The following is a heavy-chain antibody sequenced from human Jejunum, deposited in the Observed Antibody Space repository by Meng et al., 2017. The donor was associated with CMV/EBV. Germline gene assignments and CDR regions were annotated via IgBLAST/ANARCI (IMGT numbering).Heavy chain of an antibody. V-gene: IGHV3-15*07. J-gene: IGHJ4*02. CDR1: DFTLNGAW. CDR2: VKSASAGGAA. CDR3: TTGWDQYFDF. D-gene: IGHD1-26*01. Sequence: EVQLVESGGGLVKPGGSLRLSCVASDFTLNGAWMNWVRQAPGKGLERVGRVKSASAGGAADAAAPVKGRFTVSRDDSRKTVHLQMDNLKIEDTAVYYCTTGWDQYFDFWGQGALVTVSS.